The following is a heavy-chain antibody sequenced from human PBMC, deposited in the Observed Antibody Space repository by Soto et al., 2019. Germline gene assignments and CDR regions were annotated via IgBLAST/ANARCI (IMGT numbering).Heavy chain of an antibody. CDR3: ARENRYYDFWSGYYSYGMDV. Sequence: GGSLRLSCAASGFTFSIYSMNCVRQAPGKGLEWVSSISSSSSYIYYADSVKGRFTISRDNAKNSLYLQMNSLRAEDTAVYYCARENRYYDFWSGYYSYGMDVWGQGTTVTVSS. V-gene: IGHV3-21*01. CDR2: ISSSSSYI. CDR1: GFTFSIYS. D-gene: IGHD3-3*01. J-gene: IGHJ6*02.